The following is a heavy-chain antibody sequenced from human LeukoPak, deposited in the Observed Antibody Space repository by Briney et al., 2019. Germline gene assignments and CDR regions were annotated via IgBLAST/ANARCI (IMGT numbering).Heavy chain of an antibody. CDR2: IYTSGST. CDR1: GGSISSYY. V-gene: IGHV4-4*07. Sequence: SETLSLTCTVSGGSISSYYWSWIRQPAGKGLEWIGRIYTSGSTNYNPSLKSRVTMSVDTSKNQFSLKLSSVTAADTAVYYCARDRMMQRYYYYYYMDVWGKGTTVTVSS. J-gene: IGHJ6*03. CDR3: ARDRMMQRYYYYYYMDV. D-gene: IGHD3-16*01.